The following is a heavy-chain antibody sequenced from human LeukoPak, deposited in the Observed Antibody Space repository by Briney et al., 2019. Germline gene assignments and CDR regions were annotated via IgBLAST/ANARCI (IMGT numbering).Heavy chain of an antibody. Sequence: GASVKVSCKASGYTFSNYGISWVRQAPGQGLEWMGWISAYNGNTNYAQKLQGRITMTTDTSTSTAYMELRSLRSDDTPVYYCARHHQYPITYYMDVWGKGTTVTVSS. D-gene: IGHD3-10*01. CDR1: GYTFSNYG. V-gene: IGHV1-18*01. CDR2: ISAYNGNT. J-gene: IGHJ6*03. CDR3: ARHHQYPITYYMDV.